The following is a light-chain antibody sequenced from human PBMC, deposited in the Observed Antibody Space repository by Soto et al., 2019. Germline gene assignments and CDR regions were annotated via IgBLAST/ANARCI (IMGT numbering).Light chain of an antibody. Sequence: QSVLTQPPSASGTPGQRVTISCSGSSSNIGSNYVYWYQQLPGTAPKLLIYRNNQRPSGVPDRFSGSKSGTSASLAISRLRSEDEADYYCAAWDDSLSAHVVFGGGTKVTVL. V-gene: IGLV1-47*01. CDR2: RNN. CDR3: AAWDDSLSAHVV. CDR1: SSNIGSNY. J-gene: IGLJ2*01.